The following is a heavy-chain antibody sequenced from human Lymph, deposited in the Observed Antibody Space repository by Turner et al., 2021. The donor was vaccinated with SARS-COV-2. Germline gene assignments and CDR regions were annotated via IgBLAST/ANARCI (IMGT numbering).Heavy chain of an antibody. J-gene: IGHJ4*02. Sequence: QVQLVQSGAEVMKPGASARVSCKASGGTFSSYAICWVLQAPGEGLEWMGVISRMLDIANYAQKSQGRVTITVGKSTTTAYIELSSPRSEDSSVDYSARAVTGSLGYWGQGTLVTVSS. CDR3: ARAVTGSLGY. CDR1: GGTFSSYA. V-gene: IGHV1-69*10. CDR2: ISRMLDIA. D-gene: IGHD1-20*01.